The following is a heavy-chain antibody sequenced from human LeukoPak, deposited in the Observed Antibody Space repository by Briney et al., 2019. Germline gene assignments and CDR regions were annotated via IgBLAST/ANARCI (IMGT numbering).Heavy chain of an antibody. CDR1: GGPFSGYY. CDR3: ARVPSSSRKYNWFDP. Sequence: SETLSLTCAVYGGPFSGYYWSWIRQPPGKGLEWIGEINHSGSTNYNPSLKSRVTISVDTSKNQFSLKLSSVTAADTAVYYCARVPSSSRKYNWFDPWGQGTLVTVSS. D-gene: IGHD6-6*01. CDR2: INHSGST. J-gene: IGHJ5*02. V-gene: IGHV4-34*01.